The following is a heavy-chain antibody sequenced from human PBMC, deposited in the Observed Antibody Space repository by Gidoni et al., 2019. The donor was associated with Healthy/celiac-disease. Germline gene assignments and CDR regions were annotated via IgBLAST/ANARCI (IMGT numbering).Heavy chain of an antibody. CDR3: AEDDFWSGTNSFDY. CDR2: IGWNSCSI. Sequence: EVQLAESGGGWVQPGRSLRRSCAAAGFTFDDYAMHWVRQAPGKGLGCVSGIGWNSCSIGYADSVKGRFTISRDNAKNSLYLQMHSLRAEDTALYYCAEDDFWSGTNSFDYWGQGTLVTVSS. V-gene: IGHV3-9*01. D-gene: IGHD3-3*01. CDR1: GFTFDDYA. J-gene: IGHJ4*02.